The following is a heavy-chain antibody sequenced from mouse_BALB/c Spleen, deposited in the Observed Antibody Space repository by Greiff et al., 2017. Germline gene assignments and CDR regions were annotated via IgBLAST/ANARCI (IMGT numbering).Heavy chain of an antibody. D-gene: IGHD2-2*01. CDR3: AREGYDVYYFDY. CDR2: ISYSGST. Sequence: EVKLVESGPGLVKPSQSLSLTCTVTGYSITSDYAWNWIRQFPGNKLEWMGYISYSGSTSYNPSLKSRISITRDTSKNQFFLQLNSVTTEDTATYYCAREGYDVYYFDYWGQGTTLTVSS. V-gene: IGHV3-2*02. J-gene: IGHJ2*01. CDR1: GYSITSDYA.